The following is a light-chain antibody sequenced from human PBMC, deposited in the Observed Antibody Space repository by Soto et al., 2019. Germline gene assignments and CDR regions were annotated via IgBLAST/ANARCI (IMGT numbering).Light chain of an antibody. CDR2: GAS. CDR3: QQYGSSPYT. J-gene: IGKJ2*01. V-gene: IGKV3-20*01. Sequence: EIVLTQSPGTLSLSPGERATLSCRASQSVSSSYLAWYQQKPDQAPRLLIYGASNRATGIPDRFSGSGSGTDFTLTISRLEPEDFAVYYCQQYGSSPYTFGQGTKLEIK. CDR1: QSVSSSY.